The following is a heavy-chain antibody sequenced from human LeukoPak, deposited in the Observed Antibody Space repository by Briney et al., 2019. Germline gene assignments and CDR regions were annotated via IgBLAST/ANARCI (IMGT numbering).Heavy chain of an antibody. D-gene: IGHD5-24*01. Sequence: GGSLRLSCAASGFTFSSYGMHWVRQAPGQGREWMGIINPSGGSTNYAQNFQARVTMTRDTSTSTVYMELSSLRSEDTAVYYCARVRDGYNDAYDIWGQGTMVTVPS. CDR3: ARVRDGYNDAYDI. CDR1: GFTFSSYG. V-gene: IGHV1-46*01. CDR2: INPSGGST. J-gene: IGHJ3*02.